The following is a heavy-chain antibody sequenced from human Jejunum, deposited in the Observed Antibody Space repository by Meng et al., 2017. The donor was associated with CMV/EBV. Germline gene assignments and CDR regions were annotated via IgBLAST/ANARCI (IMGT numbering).Heavy chain of an antibody. CDR1: GITFSNDW. V-gene: IGHV3-74*01. Sequence: AAAGITFSNDWMHWVRQGPGKGLVWVSRIKSDGSGTTYADSVKGRFTASRDNAKNTLYLQMDSLRAEDTAVYYCVRGGGGSYYGFRWGRGTLVTVSS. CDR3: VRGGGGSYYGFR. CDR2: IKSDGSGT. J-gene: IGHJ4*02. D-gene: IGHD3/OR15-3a*01.